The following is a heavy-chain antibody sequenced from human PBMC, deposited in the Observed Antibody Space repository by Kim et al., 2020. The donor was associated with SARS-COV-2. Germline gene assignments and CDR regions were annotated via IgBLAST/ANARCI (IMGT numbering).Heavy chain of an antibody. Sequence: ASVKVSCKASGYTFTRYAMNWVRQAPGQGLEWMGWINTNTGNPTYAQGFTRRFVFSLDTSVSTAYLQISSLKAEDTAVYYCARESCSGGSCYDENDAFDIWGQGKMVTVSS. CDR2: INTNTGNP. D-gene: IGHD2-15*01. J-gene: IGHJ3*02. V-gene: IGHV7-4-1*02. CDR1: GYTFTRYA. CDR3: ARESCSGGSCYDENDAFDI.